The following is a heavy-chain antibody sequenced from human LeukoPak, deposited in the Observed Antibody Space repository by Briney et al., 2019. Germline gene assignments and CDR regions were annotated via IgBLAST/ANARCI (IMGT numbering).Heavy chain of an antibody. CDR2: IPYDGSIG. CDR3: ARIGENNYYYGMDV. CDR1: GFTFSSYA. Sequence: GGSLRLSCAASGFTFSSYAMHWVRQAPGKGLEWVAVIPYDGSIGYYTDSVKGRFTISRDNSKNTLYVQMNSLRAEDTAVYYCARIGENNYYYGMDVWGQGTTVTVSS. V-gene: IGHV3-30*04. D-gene: IGHD1/OR15-1a*01. J-gene: IGHJ6*02.